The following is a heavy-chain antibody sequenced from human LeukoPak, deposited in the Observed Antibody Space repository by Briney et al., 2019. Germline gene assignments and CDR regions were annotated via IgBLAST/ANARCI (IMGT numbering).Heavy chain of an antibody. J-gene: IGHJ4*02. Sequence: GASVKVSCKASGGTFSSYAISWVRQAPGQGLEWMGGIIPIFGTANYAQKFQGRVTMTEDTSTDTAYMELSSLRSEDTAVYYCATLRWELPQPGAEIPEYYFDYWGQGTLVTVSS. D-gene: IGHD1-26*01. CDR1: GGTFSSYA. CDR2: IIPIFGTA. CDR3: ATLRWELPQPGAEIPEYYFDY. V-gene: IGHV1-69*06.